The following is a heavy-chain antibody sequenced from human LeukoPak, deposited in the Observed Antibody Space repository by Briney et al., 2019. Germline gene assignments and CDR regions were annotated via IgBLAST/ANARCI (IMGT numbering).Heavy chain of an antibody. CDR1: GFTFSSYA. D-gene: IGHD2-21*02. J-gene: IGHJ4*02. CDR3: ASLVVVTASFDY. V-gene: IGHV3-23*01. Sequence: GGSLRLSCAASGFTFSSYAMSWVRQAPGKGLEWVSAIIGSGGSTYYAASVKGRFTISRDNSKNTLYLQMNSLRAEDTAVYYCASLVVVTASFDYWGQGTLVTVSS. CDR2: IIGSGGST.